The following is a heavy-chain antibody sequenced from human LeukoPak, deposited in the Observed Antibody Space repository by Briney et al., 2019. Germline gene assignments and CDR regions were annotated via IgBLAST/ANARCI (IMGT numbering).Heavy chain of an antibody. J-gene: IGHJ6*02. CDR3: ARHPGGLAAAGEYYYYYYGMDV. D-gene: IGHD6-13*01. V-gene: IGHV5-51*01. Sequence: GESLKISCKGFGYSFTSYWIGWVRQMPGKGLEWMGIIYPGDSDTRYSPSFQGQVTISADKSISTAYLQWSSLKASDTAMYYCARHPGGLAAAGEYYYYYYGMDVWGQGTTVTVSS. CDR2: IYPGDSDT. CDR1: GYSFTSYW.